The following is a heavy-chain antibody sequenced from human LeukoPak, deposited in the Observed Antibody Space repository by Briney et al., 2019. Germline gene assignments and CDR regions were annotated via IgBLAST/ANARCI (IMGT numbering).Heavy chain of an antibody. D-gene: IGHD2-2*01. CDR3: ARDPSHAESAYFDY. CDR2: INPNSGGT. Sequence: ASVKVSCKASGYTFTGYYMHWVRQAPGQGPEWMGWINPNSGGTYYAQKFQGRVTMTRDTSISTAYMELSRLRSDDTAVYYCARDPSHAESAYFDYWGQGTLVTVSS. V-gene: IGHV1-2*02. J-gene: IGHJ4*02. CDR1: GYTFTGYY.